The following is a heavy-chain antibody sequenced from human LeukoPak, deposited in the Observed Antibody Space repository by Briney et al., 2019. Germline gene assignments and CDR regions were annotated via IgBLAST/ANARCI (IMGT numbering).Heavy chain of an antibody. D-gene: IGHD3-22*01. Sequence: PGGSLRLSCAASGFTFSSYEMNWVRQAPGKGLEWVSYISSSGSTIYYADSVKGRFTISRDNAKNSLYLQMNSLRAEDTAVYYCARRYYYDSSAAWYYYYYMDVWGKGTTVTISS. V-gene: IGHV3-48*03. CDR1: GFTFSSYE. CDR3: ARRYYYDSSAAWYYYYYMDV. CDR2: ISSSGSTI. J-gene: IGHJ6*03.